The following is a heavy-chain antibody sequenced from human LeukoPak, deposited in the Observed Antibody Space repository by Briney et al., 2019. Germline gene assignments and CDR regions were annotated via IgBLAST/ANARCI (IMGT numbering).Heavy chain of an antibody. D-gene: IGHD4-11*01. Sequence: PGGSLRLSCAASGFTFSSYAMSWVRQAPGKGLEWVSAISGSGGSTYYADSVKGRFTISRDNSKNALYLQMNSLRAEDTAVYYCAKPDDYSNYFDYWGQGTLVTVSS. CDR2: ISGSGGST. CDR3: AKPDDYSNYFDY. J-gene: IGHJ4*02. CDR1: GFTFSSYA. V-gene: IGHV3-23*01.